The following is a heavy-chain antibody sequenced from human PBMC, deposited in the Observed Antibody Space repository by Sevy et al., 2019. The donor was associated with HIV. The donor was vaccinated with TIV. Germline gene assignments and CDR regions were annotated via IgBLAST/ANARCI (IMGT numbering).Heavy chain of an antibody. J-gene: IGHJ4*02. CDR2: MNEDGSVT. Sequence: GGSLRLSCAGSGFSITSYWMHWVRQAPGKGLVWVSRMNEDGSVTNHADSVRGRFTISRDNAKNSLYLQMNSLRAEDTAVYYCARVPIIAADGMYYFDYWGQGTLVTVSS. CDR1: GFSITSYW. D-gene: IGHD6-13*01. CDR3: ARVPIIAADGMYYFDY. V-gene: IGHV3-74*01.